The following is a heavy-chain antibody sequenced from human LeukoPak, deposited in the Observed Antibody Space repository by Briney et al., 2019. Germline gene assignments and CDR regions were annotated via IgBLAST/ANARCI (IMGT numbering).Heavy chain of an antibody. D-gene: IGHD3-22*01. V-gene: IGHV1-8*01. J-gene: IGHJ4*02. CDR1: GYTFTSYD. Sequence: ASVKVSCKASGYTFTSYDINWVRQATGQGLEWMGWMNPNSGNTGYAQKFQGRVTMTRDMSTSTVYMELSSLRSEDTAVYYCARDLDYYDSSGYDYWGQGTLVTVSS. CDR3: ARDLDYYDSSGYDY. CDR2: MNPNSGNT.